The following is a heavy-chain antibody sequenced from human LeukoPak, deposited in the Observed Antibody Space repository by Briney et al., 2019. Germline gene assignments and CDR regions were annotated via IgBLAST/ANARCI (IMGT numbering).Heavy chain of an antibody. J-gene: IGHJ4*02. Sequence: ASVKVSCKASGFELKHNGISWVRQAPGQGLEWMGWISFYKGDTLYAQKFQERLTLTTDTSTGTAYMELRSLRSDGTALYYCARVTYYFGSGRQDEFGYWGQGSLVTVSS. CDR1: GFELKHNG. D-gene: IGHD3-10*01. CDR3: ARVTYYFGSGRQDEFGY. CDR2: ISFYKGDT. V-gene: IGHV1-18*01.